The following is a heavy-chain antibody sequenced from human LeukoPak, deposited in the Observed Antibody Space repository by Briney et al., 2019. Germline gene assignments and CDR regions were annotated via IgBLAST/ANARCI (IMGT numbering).Heavy chain of an antibody. CDR2: INPSGGST. CDR3: ARDRGYGSGSYYIFENDY. D-gene: IGHD3-10*01. Sequence: ASVKVSCEASGYTFTSYYMHWVRQAPGQGLEWMGIINPSGGSTSYAQKFQGRVTMTRDMSTSTVYMELSSLRSEDTAVYYCARDRGYGSGSYYIFENDYWGQGTLVTVSS. CDR1: GYTFTSYY. V-gene: IGHV1-46*01. J-gene: IGHJ4*02.